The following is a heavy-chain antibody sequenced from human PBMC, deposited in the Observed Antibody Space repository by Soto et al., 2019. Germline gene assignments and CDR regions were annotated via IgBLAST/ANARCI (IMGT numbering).Heavy chain of an antibody. Sequence: QVQLVESGGGVVQPGNSLRLSCAASGFTFNNYAIFWVRQAPGKGLEWVAVISFDGNNKQSADSVKGRFTISRDNSKNTLYLQMNSLRVEDTAVYHCARAKRCSGGTCYPTDHWGQGTLVSVSS. V-gene: IGHV3-30-3*01. D-gene: IGHD2-15*01. CDR2: ISFDGNNK. CDR1: GFTFNNYA. J-gene: IGHJ4*01. CDR3: ARAKRCSGGTCYPTDH.